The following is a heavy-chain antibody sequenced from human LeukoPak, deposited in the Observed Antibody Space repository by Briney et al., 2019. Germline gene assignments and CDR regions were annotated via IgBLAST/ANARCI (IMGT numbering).Heavy chain of an antibody. D-gene: IGHD3-22*01. CDR3: ARDRPYYYDSSGYYYYGMDV. V-gene: IGHV1-2*02. J-gene: IGHJ6*02. CDR2: INPNSGGT. CDR1: GYTLTELS. Sequence: ASVKVSCKVSGYTLTELSMHWVRQAPGQGLEWMGWINPNSGGTNYAQKFQGRVTMTRDTSISTAYMELSRLRSDDTAVYYCARDRPYYYDSSGYYYYGMDVWGQGTTVTVSS.